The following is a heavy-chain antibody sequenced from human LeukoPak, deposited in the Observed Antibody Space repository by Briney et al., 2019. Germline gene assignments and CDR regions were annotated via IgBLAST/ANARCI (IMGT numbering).Heavy chain of an antibody. CDR2: INHSGST. J-gene: IGHJ6*03. CDR1: GESFGGYY. D-gene: IGHD3-10*01. CDR3: ARKGRRYMVRRVLPNFYYYYMDV. Sequence: PSETLSLTCAVYGESFGGYYWTWIRQSPGKGLEWIGEINHSGSTNYYSSLKSRVTISVDTSKNQFSLMLTSVTAADTAVYYCARKGRRYMVRRVLPNFYYYYMDVWGKGTTVTISS. V-gene: IGHV4-34*01.